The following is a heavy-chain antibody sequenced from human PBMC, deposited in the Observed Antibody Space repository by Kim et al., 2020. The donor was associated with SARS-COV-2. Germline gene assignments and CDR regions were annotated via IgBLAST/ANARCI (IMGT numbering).Heavy chain of an antibody. CDR2: INHSGST. Sequence: SETLSLTCAVYGGSFSGYYWSWIRQPPGKGLEWIGEINHSGSTNYNPSLKSRVTISVDTSKNQFSLKLSSVTAADTAVYYCARGPKRIRLQIVATMYNWFDPWGQGTLVTVSS. J-gene: IGHJ5*02. CDR3: ARGPKRIRLQIVATMYNWFDP. CDR1: GGSFSGYY. D-gene: IGHD5-12*01. V-gene: IGHV4-34*01.